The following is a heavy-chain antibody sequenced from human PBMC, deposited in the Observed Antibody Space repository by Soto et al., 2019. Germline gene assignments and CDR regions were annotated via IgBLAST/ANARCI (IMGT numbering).Heavy chain of an antibody. D-gene: IGHD1-26*01. Sequence: EVQLLESGGGLVQPGGSLRLSCAASGFTFSSYVMSWVRQAPGKGLEWVSAISGGHTTYYADSVKSRFSISRDNSKNTLYLLMNSLRAEDTALYYCAKDYESESYSGKYAIDSWGQGTLVSVST. J-gene: IGHJ5*01. CDR1: GFTFSSYV. CDR2: ISGGHTT. V-gene: IGHV3-23*01. CDR3: AKDYESESYSGKYAIDS.